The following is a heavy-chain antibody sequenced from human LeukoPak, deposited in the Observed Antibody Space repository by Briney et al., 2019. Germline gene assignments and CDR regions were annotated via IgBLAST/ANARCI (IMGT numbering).Heavy chain of an antibody. V-gene: IGHV3-23*01. J-gene: IGHJ4*02. D-gene: IGHD2-2*01. CDR2: IGGGGGST. CDR3: ARDSRSVVVPAAIRANFDY. CDR1: GFTLSHYA. Sequence: PGGSLRLSCSMSGFTLSHYAMSWVRQAPGKGLEWVSTIGGGGGSTDYTDSVKGRFTISRDNSKNTLYLQMNSLRAEDTAVYYCARDSRSVVVPAAIRANFDYWGQGTLVTVSS.